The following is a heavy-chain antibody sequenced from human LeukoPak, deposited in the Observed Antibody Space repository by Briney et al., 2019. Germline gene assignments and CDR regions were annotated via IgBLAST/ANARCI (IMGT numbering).Heavy chain of an antibody. V-gene: IGHV4-59*01. CDR1: GGSISSYY. Sequence: PSETLSLTCTVSGGSISSYYWSWIRQPPGKGLEWIGYIYYSGSTNYNPSLKSRVTISVDTSKNQFSLKLSSVTAADTAVYYCASSPIGYCTNGVCRPTLGNAFDIWGQGTMVTVSS. J-gene: IGHJ3*02. CDR2: IYYSGST. D-gene: IGHD2-8*01. CDR3: ASSPIGYCTNGVCRPTLGNAFDI.